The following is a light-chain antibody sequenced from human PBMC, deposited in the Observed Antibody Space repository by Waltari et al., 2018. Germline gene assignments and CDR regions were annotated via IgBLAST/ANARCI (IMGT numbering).Light chain of an antibody. V-gene: IGKV3-11*01. Sequence: EIVLTQSPATLSLSPGERATLSCRASQSVSSYLAWYQQKPGQAPRLLIYDASNRATGISARFSGSGSGTDFTLTISSLEPEDIAVYYCQQRSNWPPLTFGGGTKVEIK. J-gene: IGKJ4*01. CDR1: QSVSSY. CDR3: QQRSNWPPLT. CDR2: DAS.